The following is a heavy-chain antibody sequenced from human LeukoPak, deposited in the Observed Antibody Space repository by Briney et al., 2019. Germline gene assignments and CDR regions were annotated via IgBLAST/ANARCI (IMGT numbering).Heavy chain of an antibody. V-gene: IGHV3-49*03. Sequence: GGSLRLSCAASGFTFSTYTMNWFRQAPGKGLEWVGFIRSKTYGGTGEYAASVKGRFTTSRDDSKSIAHLQMNSLKTEDTAVYYCTRSESGTYKGGFDFWGQGTLVTVSS. CDR1: GFTFSTYT. CDR2: IRSKTYGGTG. D-gene: IGHD1-26*01. J-gene: IGHJ4*02. CDR3: TRSESGTYKGGFDF.